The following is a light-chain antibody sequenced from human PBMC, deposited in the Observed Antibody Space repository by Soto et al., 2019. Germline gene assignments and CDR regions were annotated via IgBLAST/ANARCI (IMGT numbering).Light chain of an antibody. Sequence: DIQMTQSPSSLSASVGDRVTITCRASQSISRYLSWYQQTPGKAPKLLIYLASSLQSGVPSRFSGSGSGTDFTLTISSLQPEDLATYYCLESSSALTFGQGTRLEIK. CDR1: QSISRY. J-gene: IGKJ5*01. V-gene: IGKV1-39*01. CDR3: LESSSALT. CDR2: LAS.